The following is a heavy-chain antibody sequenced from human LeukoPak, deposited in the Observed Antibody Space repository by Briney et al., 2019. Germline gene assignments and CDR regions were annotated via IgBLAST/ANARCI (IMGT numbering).Heavy chain of an antibody. J-gene: IGHJ6*02. CDR2: IYYRGST. CDR1: GGSIRGYY. Sequence: PSETLSLTCTVSGGSIRGYYWSWIRHPPGKGLEWIGYIYYRGSTYYNPSLKSRVTISVDTSKNQFSLKLSSVTAADTAVYYCARQTAGTEYYYYGMDVWGQGTTVTVSS. D-gene: IGHD6-19*01. CDR3: ARQTAGTEYYYYGMDV. V-gene: IGHV4-59*04.